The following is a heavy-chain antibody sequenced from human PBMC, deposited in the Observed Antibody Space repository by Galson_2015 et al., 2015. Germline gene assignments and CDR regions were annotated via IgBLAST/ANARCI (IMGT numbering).Heavy chain of an antibody. V-gene: IGHV3-11*01. CDR2: IGRNGRII. J-gene: IGHJ4*02. Sequence: SLRLSCAASGFTFSNYYMSWIRQAPGKGLEWVSYIGRNGRIIYYEDPVKGRFTISRDNAKNSLYLQMNSLRAEDTAVYYCAIAGGEWELLGWGQGTLVTVSS. CDR1: GFTFSNYY. D-gene: IGHD1-26*01. CDR3: AIAGGEWELLG.